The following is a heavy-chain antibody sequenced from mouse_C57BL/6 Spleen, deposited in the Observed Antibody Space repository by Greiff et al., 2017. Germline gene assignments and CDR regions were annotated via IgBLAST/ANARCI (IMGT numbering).Heavy chain of an antibody. D-gene: IGHD1-1*01. CDR1: GYTFTEYT. J-gene: IGHJ3*01. Sequence: VQLQQSGAELVKPGASVKLSCKASGYTFTEYTIHWVKQRSGQGLEWIGWFYPGSGSIKYNEKFKDKATLTADKSSSTVYMELSRLTSEDSAVYSCARHRTSANYYGSSYWFAYWGQGTLVTVAA. V-gene: IGHV1-62-2*01. CDR2: FYPGSGSI. CDR3: ARHRTSANYYGSSYWFAY.